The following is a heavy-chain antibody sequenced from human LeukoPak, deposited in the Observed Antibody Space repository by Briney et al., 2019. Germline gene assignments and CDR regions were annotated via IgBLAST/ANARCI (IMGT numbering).Heavy chain of an antibody. CDR3: ARSHYYYDSSAAAFDI. J-gene: IGHJ3*02. CDR2: IKQDGSQK. CDR1: GFTFSNYW. D-gene: IGHD3-22*01. Sequence: GGSLRLSCEASGFTFSNYWMSWVRQAPGKGLEWVANIKQDGSQKDYVDFVKGRFTISRDNAKNSLYLQMNSLRAEDTALYYCARSHYYYDSSAAAFDIWGQGTMVTVSS. V-gene: IGHV3-7*03.